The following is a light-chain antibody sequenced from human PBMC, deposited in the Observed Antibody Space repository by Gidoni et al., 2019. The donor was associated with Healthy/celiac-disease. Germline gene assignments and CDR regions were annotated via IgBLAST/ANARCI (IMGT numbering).Light chain of an antibody. V-gene: IGLV1-51*01. CDR2: DNN. J-gene: IGLJ2*01. CDR3: GTWDSGGV. Sequence: QSVLTQPPSVSAAPGQKVTLSCSGSSSNIGNNFVSWYQQPPGTAPKLLIYDNNKRPSGIPDRFSGSKSGTSATLGITGLQTGDEADYYCGTWDSGGVFGGGTKLTVL. CDR1: SSNIGNNF.